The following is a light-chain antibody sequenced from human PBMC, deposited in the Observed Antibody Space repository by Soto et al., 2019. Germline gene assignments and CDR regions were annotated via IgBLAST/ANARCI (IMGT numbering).Light chain of an antibody. Sequence: DVQLTQSPSSLSAAVGDRVTITCRASQSIRTYLNWYQQRPGKAPKLLIYAASTLHSGVPSRFSGSGSGTEFTLTISSLQPADFATYYCQQSFSTSTVTFGGGTRVEI. V-gene: IGKV1-39*01. CDR3: QQSFSTSTVT. CDR1: QSIRTY. CDR2: AAS. J-gene: IGKJ4*01.